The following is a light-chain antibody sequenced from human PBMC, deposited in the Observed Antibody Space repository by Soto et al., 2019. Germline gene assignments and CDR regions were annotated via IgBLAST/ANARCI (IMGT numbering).Light chain of an antibody. CDR2: ATS. V-gene: IGKV1-39*01. CDR1: QNIFTY. Sequence: DIQVTQSPSSLSASLVGRVTSTFRSSQNIFTYLNGYQQRPGKAPNLLIYATSNLQSGVPSRFSGSGSGTDFTLTISSLQPEDFATYYCQHSYSSPTFGQGTQVDI. CDR3: QHSYSSPT. J-gene: IGKJ2*01.